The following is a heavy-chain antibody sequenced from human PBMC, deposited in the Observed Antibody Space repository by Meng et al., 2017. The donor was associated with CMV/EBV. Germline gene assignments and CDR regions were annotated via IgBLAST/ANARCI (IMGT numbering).Heavy chain of an antibody. CDR3: ARDSFPAGNSSGYYFGYMDY. CDR1: GFTVSSNY. D-gene: IGHD3-22*01. Sequence: GGSLRLSCAASGFTVSSNYMSWVRQAPGKGLEWVSVIYSGGSTYYADSVKGRFTISRDNSKNTLYLQMNSLRAEDTAVYYCARDSFPAGNSSGYYFGYMDYWGQGTLVTVSS. CDR2: IYSGGST. J-gene: IGHJ4*02. V-gene: IGHV3-53*05.